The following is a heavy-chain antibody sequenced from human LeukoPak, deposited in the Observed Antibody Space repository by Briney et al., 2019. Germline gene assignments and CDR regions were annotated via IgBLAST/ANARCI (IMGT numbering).Heavy chain of an antibody. V-gene: IGHV4-31*03. CDR1: GGSISSGGYY. Sequence: SQTLSLTCTVSGGSISSGGYYWSWIRQHPGKGLEWIRYIYYSGSTYYNPSLKSRITISVDTSKNQFPLKLSSVTAADTAVYYCARNDTVTPLGYWGQGTLVTVSS. CDR2: IYYSGST. J-gene: IGHJ4*02. CDR3: ARNDTVTPLGY. D-gene: IGHD4-17*01.